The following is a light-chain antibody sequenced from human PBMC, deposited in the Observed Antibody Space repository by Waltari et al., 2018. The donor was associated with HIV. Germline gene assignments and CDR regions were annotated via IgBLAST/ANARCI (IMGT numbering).Light chain of an antibody. CDR1: RSDVGGYNY. Sequence: QSALTQPASVSGSPGQSITISCTGTRSDVGGYNYVSWYQQHPGKAPKLMIYDVSKRPSGVSNRFSGSKSGNTASLTISGLQAEDEADYYCSSYTTSSGIFGTGTKVTVL. CDR2: DVS. J-gene: IGLJ1*01. CDR3: SSYTTSSGI. V-gene: IGLV2-14*01.